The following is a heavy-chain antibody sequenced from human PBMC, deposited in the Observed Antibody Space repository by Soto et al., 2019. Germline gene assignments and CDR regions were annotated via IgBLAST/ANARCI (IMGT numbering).Heavy chain of an antibody. CDR2: IYYSGST. J-gene: IGHJ6*02. D-gene: IGHD3-22*01. Sequence: PSETLSLTCTVSGGSISSYYWSWFRQPPGKGLEWIGYIYYSGSTNYNPSLKSRVTISVDTSKNQFSLKLSSVTAADTAVYYCAREVYDCRGYYYYGMDFWGRGSTVTVSS. CDR1: GGSISSYY. CDR3: AREVYDCRGYYYYGMDF. V-gene: IGHV4-59*01.